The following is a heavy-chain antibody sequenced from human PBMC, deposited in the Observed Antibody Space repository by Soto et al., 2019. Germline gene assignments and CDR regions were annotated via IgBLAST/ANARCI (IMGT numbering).Heavy chain of an antibody. J-gene: IGHJ6*01. CDR2: INPGSGST. CDR3: AKTFKWSGNSYGCLAV. Sequence: GASVEVRSKTSGYTFSTHYIHWLRHDPGQGLEWMGLINPGSGSTNYAQEFRGRVTMTKDTSTSTVHMQLSSLRSEDTAMYFCAKTFKWSGNSYGCLAVWGKGTTVIVSS. CDR1: GYTFSTHY. V-gene: IGHV1-46*01. D-gene: IGHD5-18*01.